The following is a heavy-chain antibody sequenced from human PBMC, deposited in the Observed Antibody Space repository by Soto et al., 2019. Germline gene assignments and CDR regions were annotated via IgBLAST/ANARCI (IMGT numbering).Heavy chain of an antibody. CDR1: GASISRTGFH. V-gene: IGHV4-39*01. J-gene: IGHJ4*02. D-gene: IGHD3-10*01. CDR2: IYEGETT. CDR3: ARRGSGNTFDY. Sequence: QLQLQESGPGLVKPSETLSLTCAVSGASISRTGFHWGWIRQPPGQGLEWIGSIYEGETTFYNSSLKSRVTISADTSKNPFSLKLRSVTAADPAVYYCARRGSGNTFDYWGQGTLVTVSS.